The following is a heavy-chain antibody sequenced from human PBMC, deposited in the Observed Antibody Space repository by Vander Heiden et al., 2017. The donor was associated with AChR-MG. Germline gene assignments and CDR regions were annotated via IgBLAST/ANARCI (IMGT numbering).Heavy chain of an antibody. CDR3: ARGLTTVTTYNWFDP. Sequence: QVQLVESGGGVVQPGRSLRLSCAAPGFTFSSYAMHWVRQAPGKGLEWVAVISYDGSNKYYADSVKGRFTISRDNSKNTLYLQMNSLRAEDTAVYYCARGLTTVTTYNWFDPCGQGTLVTVS. J-gene: IGHJ5*02. CDR2: ISYDGSNK. V-gene: IGHV3-30-3*01. D-gene: IGHD4-17*01. CDR1: GFTFSSYA.